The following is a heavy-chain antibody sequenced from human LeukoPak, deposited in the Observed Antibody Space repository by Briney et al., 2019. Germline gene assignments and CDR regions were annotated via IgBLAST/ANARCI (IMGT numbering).Heavy chain of an antibody. CDR2: INPNSGGT. D-gene: IGHD5-18*01. J-gene: IGHJ6*02. V-gene: IGHV1-2*02. CDR1: GYTFTAYY. CDR3: AREFKQLWLVPYSGMEV. Sequence: ASVKVSCKASGYTFTAYYMHWVRQAPGQGLECLGWINPNSGGTNYAQKFQGRVTMTRETSISTAYMELRWLRSDDTAVYYCAREFKQLWLVPYSGMEVWGQGTTVTVSS.